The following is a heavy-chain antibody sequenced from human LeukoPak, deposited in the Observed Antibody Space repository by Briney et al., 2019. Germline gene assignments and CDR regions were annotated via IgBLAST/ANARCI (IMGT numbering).Heavy chain of an antibody. D-gene: IGHD6-19*01. CDR3: ARRGIAVAYDAFDI. CDR2: IYPGDSDT. V-gene: IGHV5-51*01. CDR1: GYSFTSYW. Sequence: GESLKISCQGSGYSFTSYWIGWVRQMPGKGLGCGGVIYPGDSDTRYSPPFQGQVTISADKSISTAYLQWSSLKASDTAMYYCARRGIAVAYDAFDIWGQGTMVTVSS. J-gene: IGHJ3*02.